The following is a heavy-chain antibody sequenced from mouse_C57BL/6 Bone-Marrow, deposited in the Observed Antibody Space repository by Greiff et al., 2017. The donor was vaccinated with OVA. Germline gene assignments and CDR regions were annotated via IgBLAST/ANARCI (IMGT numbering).Heavy chain of an antibody. D-gene: IGHD2-5*01. J-gene: IGHJ4*01. V-gene: IGHV1-64*01. CDR3: ARGGIVTTRWYAMDY. Sequence: QVQLQQPGAELVKPGASVKLSCKASGYTFTSYWMHWVKQRPGQGLEWIGMIHPNSGSTNYNEKFKSKATLTVDKSSSTAYMQLSSLTSEDSAVYYCARGGIVTTRWYAMDYWGQGTSVTVSS. CDR2: IHPNSGST. CDR1: GYTFTSYW.